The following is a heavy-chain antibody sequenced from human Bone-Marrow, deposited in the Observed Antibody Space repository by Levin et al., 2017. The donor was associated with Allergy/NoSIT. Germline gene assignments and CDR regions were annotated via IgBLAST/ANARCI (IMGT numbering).Heavy chain of an antibody. CDR3: ARGVVGKG. V-gene: IGHV4-59*01. Sequence: SETLSLTCNVSGASITSYYWTWIRQPPGKGLEWIGFVYFSGNTNYNPSLRSRVTISVDTSKNQVSLKLNSVTPADTAVYYCARGVVGKGWGQGVLVSVSS. J-gene: IGHJ4*02. CDR2: VYFSGNT. D-gene: IGHD2-15*01. CDR1: GASITSYY.